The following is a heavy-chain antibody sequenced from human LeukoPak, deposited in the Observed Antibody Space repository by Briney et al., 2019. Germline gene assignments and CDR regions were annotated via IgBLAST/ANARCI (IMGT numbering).Heavy chain of an antibody. CDR1: GGSISSSSYY. V-gene: IGHV4-39*07. J-gene: IGHJ3*01. CDR2: IYYSGST. D-gene: IGHD6-13*01. CDR3: ASSLSSTTYAFDV. Sequence: KTSETLSLTCTVSGGSISSSSYYWGWIRQPPGKGLEWIGSIYYSGSTNCNPSLRGRVTISIDTSKNQFSLRLSSVTAADTALYYCASSLSSTTYAFDVWGQGAMVTVSS.